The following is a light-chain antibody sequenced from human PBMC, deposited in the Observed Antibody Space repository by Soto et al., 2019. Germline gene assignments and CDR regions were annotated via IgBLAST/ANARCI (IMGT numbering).Light chain of an antibody. CDR1: SSDVGGYNY. J-gene: IGLJ3*02. CDR3: SSYTSSSTLV. Sequence: QSALTQPASVSGSPGQSITISCIGTSSDVGGYNYVSWYQQHPGKAPKVMIYEVSNRPSGVSNRFSGSKSGNTASLTISGLQAEDEADYYCSSYTSSSTLVFGGGTKLTVL. CDR2: EVS. V-gene: IGLV2-14*01.